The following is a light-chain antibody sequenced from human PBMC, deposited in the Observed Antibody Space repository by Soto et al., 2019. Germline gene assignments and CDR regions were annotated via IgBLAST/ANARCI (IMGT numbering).Light chain of an antibody. CDR2: DVT. Sequence: QSVLTQPPSVSGSPGQSVAISCTGTSSDVGSSNGVSWYQQPPGAAPKLMIYDVTNRPSGVPDRFSGSKSGNTASLTISGLQAEDEADYYCGSYTSSSTYVFGTGTKVTVL. CDR3: GSYTSSSTYV. J-gene: IGLJ1*01. CDR1: SSDVGSSNG. V-gene: IGLV2-18*02.